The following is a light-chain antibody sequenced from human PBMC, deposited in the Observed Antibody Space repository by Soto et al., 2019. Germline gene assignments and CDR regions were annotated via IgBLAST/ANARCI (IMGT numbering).Light chain of an antibody. V-gene: IGKV3-15*01. Sequence: EIVMTQSPATLSVSPGERATLSCRASQSVGSNLAWYQQKPGQAPRLLIYGASTMATGIPARFSGSESATEFTLTIGSLQSEDFAIYFCQHYNNWPPDRTFGRRTKAEIK. CDR3: QHYNNWPPDRT. CDR2: GAS. CDR1: QSVGSN. J-gene: IGKJ4*02.